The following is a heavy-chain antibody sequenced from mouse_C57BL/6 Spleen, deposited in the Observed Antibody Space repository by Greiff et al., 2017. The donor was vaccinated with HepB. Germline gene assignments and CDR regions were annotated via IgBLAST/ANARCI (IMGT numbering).Heavy chain of an antibody. J-gene: IGHJ4*01. CDR3: ALYYGSSYHAMDY. D-gene: IGHD1-1*01. CDR2: INPNNGGT. Sequence: EVKLQQSGPELVKPGASVKMSCKASGYTFTDYNMHWVKQSHGKSLEWIGYINPNNGGTSYNQKFKGKATLTVNKSSSTAYMELRSLTSEDSAVYYCALYYGSSYHAMDYWGQGTSVTVSS. V-gene: IGHV1-22*01. CDR1: GYTFTDYN.